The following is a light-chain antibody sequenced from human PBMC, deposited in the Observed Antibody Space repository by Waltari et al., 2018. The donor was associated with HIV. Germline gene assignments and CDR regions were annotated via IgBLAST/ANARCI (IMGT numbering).Light chain of an antibody. V-gene: IGLV2-11*01. CDR1: GRYFTNYYY. Sequence: QSALPQPRSLCRSPGQSVTISCTGPGRYFTNYYYVSCYQHHPGEAPRLVIFCVNKRPSGVPDRVSGSNSGNTATLTSSGLQAEDEGHYYCCSYAGSNIHWVFGGGTKLTVL. CDR2: CVN. CDR3: CSYAGSNIHWV. J-gene: IGLJ3*02.